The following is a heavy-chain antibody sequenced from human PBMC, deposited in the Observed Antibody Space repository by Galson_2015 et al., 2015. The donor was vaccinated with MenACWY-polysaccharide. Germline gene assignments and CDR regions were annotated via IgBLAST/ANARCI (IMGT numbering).Heavy chain of an antibody. Sequence: SLRLSCAASGFTFSRYAMHWVRQAPGKGLEWVAVISYDATNKYYAESVKGRFTISRDNSKNTMYVQMDSLRAEDTAIYYCARDDCSRTSCYGMDVWGQATTVTVSS. V-gene: IGHV3-30-3*01. J-gene: IGHJ6*02. D-gene: IGHD2-2*01. CDR1: GFTFSRYA. CDR3: ARDDCSRTSCYGMDV. CDR2: ISYDATNK.